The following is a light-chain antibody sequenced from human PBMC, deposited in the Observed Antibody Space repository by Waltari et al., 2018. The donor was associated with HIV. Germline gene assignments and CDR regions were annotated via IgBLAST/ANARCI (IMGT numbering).Light chain of an antibody. CDR3: NSYTTSSTLHVV. V-gene: IGLV2-14*03. J-gene: IGLJ2*01. Sequence: QSALTQPASVSGSPGQSITISCTGTSRDVGGYNYVSWYQHHPGKAPKLMIYDVSNRPSGVLNLFSGSKSGNTASLTISGLQAEDEADYYCNSYTTSSTLHVVFGGGTKLTVL. CDR2: DVS. CDR1: SRDVGGYNY.